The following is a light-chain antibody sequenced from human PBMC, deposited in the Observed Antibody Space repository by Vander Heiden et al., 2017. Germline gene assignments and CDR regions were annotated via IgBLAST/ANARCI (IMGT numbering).Light chain of an antibody. Sequence: AIRMTQSPSSFSASTGDRVTITCRASHGISSYLAWYQQKPGKAPKLLIYAASTLQSGVPSRFSGSGSGTDFTLTIGCLQSEDFATYYCQQYYSYAWTFGQGTKVEIK. CDR1: HGISSY. J-gene: IGKJ1*01. CDR2: AAS. V-gene: IGKV1-8*01. CDR3: QQYYSYAWT.